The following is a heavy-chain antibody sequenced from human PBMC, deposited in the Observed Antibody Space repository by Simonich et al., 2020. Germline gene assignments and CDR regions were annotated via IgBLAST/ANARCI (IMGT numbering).Heavy chain of an antibody. J-gene: IGHJ4*02. D-gene: IGHD2-15*01. CDR3: ARDRYCSGGSCYYFDY. V-gene: IGHV3-33*01. CDR1: GFTFSSYG. Sequence: QVQLVESGGGVVQPGRSLRLSCAASGFTFSSYGMHWVRQAPGKGLGWVEVIWYDGSNKYYADSVKGRFTISRDNSKNTLYLQMNSLRAEDTAVYYCARDRYCSGGSCYYFDYWGQGTLVTVSS. CDR2: IWYDGSNK.